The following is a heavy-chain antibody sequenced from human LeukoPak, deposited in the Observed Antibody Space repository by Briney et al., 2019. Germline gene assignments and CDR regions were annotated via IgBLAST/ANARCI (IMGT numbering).Heavy chain of an antibody. CDR3: ASQSPYSGSRFDY. CDR1: GGTFSSYA. Sequence: SVKVSCKASGGTFSSYAISWVRQAPGQGLEWMGEIIPIFGTANYAQKFQGRVTITTDESTSTAYMELSSLRSEDTAVYYCASQSPYSGSRFDYWGQGTLVTVSS. CDR2: IIPIFGTA. D-gene: IGHD1-26*01. J-gene: IGHJ4*02. V-gene: IGHV1-69*05.